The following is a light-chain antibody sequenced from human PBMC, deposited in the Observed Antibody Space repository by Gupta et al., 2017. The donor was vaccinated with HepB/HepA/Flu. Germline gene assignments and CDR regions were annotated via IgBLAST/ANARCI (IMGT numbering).Light chain of an antibody. CDR2: GKN. CDR3: NSRDSSGDHLVL. V-gene: IGLV3-19*01. J-gene: IGLJ2*01. Sequence: SSELTQDPAVAVALGQTVRITCQGDSLRNCDASWYQQKPGRAPLLVIYGKNNRPSGIPDRFSGSTSLDTASLTITGAQAEDEADYYCNSRDSSGDHLVLFGGGTKVTVL. CDR1: SLRNCD.